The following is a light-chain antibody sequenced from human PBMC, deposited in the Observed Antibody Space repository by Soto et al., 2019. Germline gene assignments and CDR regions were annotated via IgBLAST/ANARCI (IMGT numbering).Light chain of an antibody. Sequence: EIVLTPSPASLSLSPGERATLSCRSSQIVSSHCAWLQQRPGQAPRLLIYGASNRATGIPARFGGSRYGTNFNIALRSLEPEDFVVHYFQPRSNWPAVLTVGGGTKVEIK. V-gene: IGKV3-11*01. J-gene: IGKJ4*01. CDR2: GAS. CDR1: QIVSSH. CDR3: QPRSNWPAVLT.